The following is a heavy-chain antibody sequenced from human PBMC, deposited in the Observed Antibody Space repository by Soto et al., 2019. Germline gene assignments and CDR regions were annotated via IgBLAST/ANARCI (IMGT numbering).Heavy chain of an antibody. D-gene: IGHD3-3*01. CDR1: GVTFSSYA. CDR2: ISGSGGST. V-gene: IGHV3-23*01. CDR3: AVENYDFWSGYRNQAFDY. Sequence: PGGSLRLSCAASGVTFSSYAMSWVRQAPGKGLEWVSAISGSGGSTYYADSVKGRFTISRDNSKNTLYLQMNSLRAEDTAVYYCAVENYDFWSGYRNQAFDYWGQGSLVTVSS. J-gene: IGHJ4*02.